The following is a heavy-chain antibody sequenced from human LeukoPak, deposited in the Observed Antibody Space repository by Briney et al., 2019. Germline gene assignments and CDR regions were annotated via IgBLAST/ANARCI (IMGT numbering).Heavy chain of an antibody. J-gene: IGHJ4*02. D-gene: IGHD1-1*01. CDR3: ARDKQPGDY. CDR2: IYYSGDT. Sequence: PSETLSLTCTVSGDSISPYYWGWIRQPPGKGLEWIGYIYYSGDTTYNPSLKSRVTMSVDTSKNQFSLKLSSVTAADTAVYYCARDKQPGDYWRQGALVTVSS. CDR1: GDSISPYY. V-gene: IGHV4-59*01.